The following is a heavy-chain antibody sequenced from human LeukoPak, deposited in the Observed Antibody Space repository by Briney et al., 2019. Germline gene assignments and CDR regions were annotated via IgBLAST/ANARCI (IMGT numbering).Heavy chain of an antibody. J-gene: IGHJ4*02. D-gene: IGHD5-12*01. CDR3: ARVIKWHSDY. CDR1: GFTVSSNH. CDR2: IYGGGDT. Sequence: GGSLRLSCAASGFTVSSNHMSWGRHAPGKGLGWVSVIYGGGDTYYADTVKGRFFLSRHSSKNMLYLQMNSLSAEDTAVYFCARVIKWHSDYWGQGTLVTVSS. V-gene: IGHV3-53*04.